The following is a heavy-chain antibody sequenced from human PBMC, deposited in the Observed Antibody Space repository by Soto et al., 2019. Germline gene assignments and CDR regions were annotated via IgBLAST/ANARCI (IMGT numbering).Heavy chain of an antibody. CDR2: ISFDGSNK. J-gene: IGHJ4*02. CDR3: GRGRRFGNGYNLGFDS. D-gene: IGHD5-12*01. CDR1: GFTFSSYA. Sequence: QVQLVESGGGVVQPGRSLRLSCAASGFTFSSYAMHWVRQAPGKGLEWVAVISFDGSNKYYADSVKDRFTVSRDNYKNTLYVQMNRLRDEDTAVCYCGRGRRFGNGYNLGFDSWGQGTLVTV. V-gene: IGHV3-30-3*01.